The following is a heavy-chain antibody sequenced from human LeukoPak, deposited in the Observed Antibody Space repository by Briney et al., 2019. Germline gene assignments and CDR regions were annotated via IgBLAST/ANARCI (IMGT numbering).Heavy chain of an antibody. CDR3: ARDRNYDYIWGSYRPDYFGY. CDR2: ISSSSSYI. V-gene: IGHV3-21*01. J-gene: IGHJ4*02. D-gene: IGHD3-16*02. CDR1: GFTFSSYT. Sequence: GGSLRLSCAASGFTFSSYTMNWVRQAPGKGPEWVSSISSSSSYIYYADSVKGRFTISRDNAKNSLYLQMNSLRAEDTAVYYCARDRNYDYIWGSYRPDYFGYWGQGTLVTVSS.